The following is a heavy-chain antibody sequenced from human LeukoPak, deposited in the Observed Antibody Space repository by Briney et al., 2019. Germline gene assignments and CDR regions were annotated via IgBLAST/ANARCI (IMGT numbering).Heavy chain of an antibody. D-gene: IGHD4-17*01. Sequence: GGSLRLSCAASGFTFSSYGMHWVRQAPGKGLEWVAVISYDGSNKYYADSVKGRFTISRDNSKNTLYLQMNSLRAEDTAVYYCARGAPDGDYYYYYYMDVWGKGTTVTISS. CDR1: GFTFSSYG. J-gene: IGHJ6*03. CDR3: ARGAPDGDYYYYYYMDV. CDR2: ISYDGSNK. V-gene: IGHV3-30*03.